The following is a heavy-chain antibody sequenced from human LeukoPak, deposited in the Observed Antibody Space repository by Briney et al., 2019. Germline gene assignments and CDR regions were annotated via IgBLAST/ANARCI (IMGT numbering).Heavy chain of an antibody. J-gene: IGHJ6*03. V-gene: IGHV3-66*01. CDR1: GFTVSSNY. CDR2: IYSGGST. CDR3: ARVRGGGTYYYYYMDV. Sequence: PGGSLRLSCAASGFTVSSNYMSWVRQAPGKGLEWVSVIYSGGSTYYADSVKGRFTISRDNSKNTLYLQMNSLRAEDTAVYYCARVRGGGTYYYYYMDVWGKGTTVTVSS. D-gene: IGHD3-10*01.